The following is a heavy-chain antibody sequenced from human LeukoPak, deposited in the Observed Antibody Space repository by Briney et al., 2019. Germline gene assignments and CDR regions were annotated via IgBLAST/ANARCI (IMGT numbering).Heavy chain of an antibody. Sequence: GGSLRLSCAASGFTFSSYGMHWVRQAPGKGLEWVAFIQYDGTNKYYADSVKGRFTISRDNSKNTLYLQMNSLRAGDTAVYYCAPRVVVITAPFDYWGQGTLVTVSS. CDR2: IQYDGTNK. CDR1: GFTFSSYG. J-gene: IGHJ4*02. V-gene: IGHV3-30*02. D-gene: IGHD2-21*01. CDR3: APRVVVITAPFDY.